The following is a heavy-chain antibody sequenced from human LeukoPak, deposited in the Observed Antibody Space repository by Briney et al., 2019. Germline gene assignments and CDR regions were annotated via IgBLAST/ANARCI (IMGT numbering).Heavy chain of an antibody. Sequence: ASVKVSCKASGGTFSSYAISWVRQAPGQGLEWMGRIIPILGIANYAQKFQGRVTITADKSTSTAYMELSSLRSGDTAVYYCARGGYCGGDCYEGDAFDIWGQGTMVTVSS. D-gene: IGHD2-21*02. CDR2: IIPILGIA. CDR3: ARGGYCGGDCYEGDAFDI. CDR1: GGTFSSYA. J-gene: IGHJ3*02. V-gene: IGHV1-69*04.